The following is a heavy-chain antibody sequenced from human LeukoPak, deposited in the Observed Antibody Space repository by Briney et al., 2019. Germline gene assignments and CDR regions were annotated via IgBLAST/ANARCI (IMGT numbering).Heavy chain of an antibody. D-gene: IGHD6-13*01. V-gene: IGHV3-21*01. CDR2: ISSYSSYI. J-gene: IGHJ5*02. CDR3: ARGVKGVAAADSNWFDP. Sequence: PGGSLRLSCAASEFTFSSYDMNWVRQAPGKGLEWVSSISSYSSYIYYADSVKGRFTISRDNAKNSLYLQMNSLRAEDTAVYYCARGVKGVAAADSNWFDPWGQGTLVTVSS. CDR1: EFTFSSYD.